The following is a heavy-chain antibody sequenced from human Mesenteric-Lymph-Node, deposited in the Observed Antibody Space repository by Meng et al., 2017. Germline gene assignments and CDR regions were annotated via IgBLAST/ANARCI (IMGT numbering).Heavy chain of an antibody. CDR2: IYYSGSR. D-gene: IGHD3-22*01. CDR3: ARVTGKIYYDGSGYPEAFDY. V-gene: IGHV4-30-4*01. CDR1: GGCTSSTDYY. J-gene: IGHJ4*02. Sequence: LPSSRPRRRRSSQALPPTCSVSGGCTSSTDYYWSWVRQPPRKGLEWIGYIYYSGSRYYNPSLKSRVTISVDTSKNQFSLKLSSVTAADTAVYYCARVTGKIYYDGSGYPEAFDYWGQGTLVTVSS.